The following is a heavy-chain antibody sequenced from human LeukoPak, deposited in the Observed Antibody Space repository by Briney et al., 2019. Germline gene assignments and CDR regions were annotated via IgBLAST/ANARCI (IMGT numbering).Heavy chain of an antibody. J-gene: IGHJ4*02. Sequence: GRSLRLSCAASGVTFSSYWMHWVRQAPGKGLVWVSRINRDVSSTTYADSVKGRFTISRDNAKNTLYLQMNSLRAEDTAVYYCAREFVAFDYCGQGTLVTVSS. D-gene: IGHD3-16*02. CDR3: AREFVAFDY. V-gene: IGHV3-74*01. CDR1: GVTFSSYW. CDR2: INRDVSST.